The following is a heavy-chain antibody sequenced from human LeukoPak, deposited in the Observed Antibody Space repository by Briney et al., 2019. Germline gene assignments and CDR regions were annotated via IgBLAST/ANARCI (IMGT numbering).Heavy chain of an antibody. V-gene: IGHV1-2*02. CDR3: ARGMYFYDTSGYPHPFDF. J-gene: IGHJ4*02. D-gene: IGHD3-22*01. CDR2: INPNSGGT. CDR1: GYTFTGYY. Sequence: ASVKVSCKASGYTFTGYYMHWVRQAPGQGLEWMGWINPNSGGTKYAQNYQGRVTMTRDTSITTAYMELSRLRSDDRAVYYCARGMYFYDTSGYPHPFDFWGQGTLVTVSS.